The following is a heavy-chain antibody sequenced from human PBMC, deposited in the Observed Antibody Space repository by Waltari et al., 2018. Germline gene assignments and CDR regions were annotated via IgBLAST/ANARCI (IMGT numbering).Heavy chain of an antibody. CDR2: IYYSGRT. CDR1: GGSISSSSYY. Sequence: QLQLQESGPGLVKPSETLSLTCTVSGGSISSSSYYWGWIRQPPGKGLEWIGSIYYSGRTYYNPSLKSRVTISVDTSKNQFSLKLSSVTAADTAVYYCARLPPAAESLWFGELLNYWGQGTLVTVSS. V-gene: IGHV4-39*01. J-gene: IGHJ4*02. D-gene: IGHD3-10*01. CDR3: ARLPPAAESLWFGELLNY.